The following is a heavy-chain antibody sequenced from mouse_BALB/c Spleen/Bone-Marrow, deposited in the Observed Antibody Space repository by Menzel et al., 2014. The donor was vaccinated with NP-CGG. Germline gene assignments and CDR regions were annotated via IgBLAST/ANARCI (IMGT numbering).Heavy chain of an antibody. Sequence: VQGVESGADLARPGASVKMSCKASGYTFTSYTMHWVKQRPGQGLEWIGYINPISGYTNYNQKFKDKATLTSDKSSSTAYRQLSSLTSEDSAVYYCARERNWDSFACWGQGTSLTVSS. CDR3: ARERNWDSFAC. CDR1: GYTFTSYT. D-gene: IGHD4-1*01. V-gene: IGHV1-4*01. J-gene: IGHJ2*02. CDR2: INPISGYT.